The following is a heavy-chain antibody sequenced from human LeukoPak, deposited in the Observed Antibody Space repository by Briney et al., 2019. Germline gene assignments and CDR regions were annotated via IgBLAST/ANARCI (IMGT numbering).Heavy chain of an antibody. CDR2: MYTSRSP. V-gene: IGHV4-61*02. CDR3: ARGARPVRAYDYGMDV. Sequence: SQTLSLTCTVSGGSISRGSYHWSSIPQPAGKGLEWIGRMYTSRSPHYHPSLKSRVTISVDTSKSQFSLKLSSVTAADTAVYYCARGARPVRAYDYGMDVWGQGTTVTVSS. CDR1: GGSISRGSYH. D-gene: IGHD6-6*01. J-gene: IGHJ6*02.